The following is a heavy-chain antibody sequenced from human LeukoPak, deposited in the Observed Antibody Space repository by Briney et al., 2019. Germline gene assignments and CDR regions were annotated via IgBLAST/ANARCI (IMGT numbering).Heavy chain of an antibody. CDR2: ISSSSTYI. Sequence: GGSLRLSCAASGFTFSGYSMNWVRQAPGKGLEWVSSISSSSTYIYYADSVKGRFTISRDNAKNSLYLQMNSLRAEDTAVYYCARPARAYCGGDCPIDYWGREPWSPSPQ. CDR1: GFTFSGYS. CDR3: ARPARAYCGGDCPIDY. V-gene: IGHV3-21*01. D-gene: IGHD2-21*01. J-gene: IGHJ4*02.